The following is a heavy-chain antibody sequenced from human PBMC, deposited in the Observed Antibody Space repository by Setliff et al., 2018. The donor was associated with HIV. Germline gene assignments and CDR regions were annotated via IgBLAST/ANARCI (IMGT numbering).Heavy chain of an antibody. D-gene: IGHD3-16*02. Sequence: HGESLTISCKGSGYSFTSYWIGWVRQMPGKGLEWMGIIYPGDSDTRYSPSFQGQVTISADKSISTAYLQWSSLKASDTAMYYCARNPTSRLGELSGFDPWGQGTLVTVSS. CDR2: IYPGDSDT. V-gene: IGHV5-51*01. CDR1: GYSFTSYW. J-gene: IGHJ5*02. CDR3: ARNPTSRLGELSGFDP.